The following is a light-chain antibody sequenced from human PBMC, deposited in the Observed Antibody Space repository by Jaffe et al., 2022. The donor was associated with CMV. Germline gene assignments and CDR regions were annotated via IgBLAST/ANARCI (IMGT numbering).Light chain of an antibody. Sequence: EIVLTQSPGTLSLYPGSRATLACRASQSVSTTYLAWYQQKPGQAPRLVIYAASSRATGIPDRFSGSGSGTDFTLTISRLEPEDFAVYYCQHYGSSPPYTFGQGTKLEIK. J-gene: IGKJ2*01. CDR1: QSVSTTY. CDR2: AAS. CDR3: QHYGSSPPYT. V-gene: IGKV3-20*01.